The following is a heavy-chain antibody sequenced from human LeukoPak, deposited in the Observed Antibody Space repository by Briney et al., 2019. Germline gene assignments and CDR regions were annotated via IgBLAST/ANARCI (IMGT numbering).Heavy chain of an antibody. CDR1: GFTFTSYS. CDR3: AELGITMIGGV. CDR2: IRSSGDYI. Sequence: GGSLRLSCAASGFTFTSYSMNWVRQAPGKGLDWVSSIRSSGDYIYYANSVKGRFTISRDNAKNSLYLQMNSLRAEDTAVYYCAELGITMIGGVWGKGTTVTISS. D-gene: IGHD3-10*02. J-gene: IGHJ6*04. V-gene: IGHV3-21*01.